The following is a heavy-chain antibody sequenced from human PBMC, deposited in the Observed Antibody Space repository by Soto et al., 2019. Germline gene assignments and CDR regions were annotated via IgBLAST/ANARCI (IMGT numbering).Heavy chain of an antibody. CDR3: ANPGIGHVQLWSLDY. CDR2: FDPEDGET. J-gene: IGHJ4*02. D-gene: IGHD5-18*01. CDR1: GYTLTELS. Sequence: ASVKVSCKVSGYTLTELSMHWVRQAPGKGLEWMGGFDPEDGETIYAQKFQGRVTMTEDTSTDTAYMELSSLRSEDTAVYYCANPGIGHVQLWSLDYWGQGTLVTVSS. V-gene: IGHV1-24*01.